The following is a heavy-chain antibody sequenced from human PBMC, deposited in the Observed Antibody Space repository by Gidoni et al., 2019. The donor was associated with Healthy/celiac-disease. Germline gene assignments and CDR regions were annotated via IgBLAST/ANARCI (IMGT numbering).Heavy chain of an antibody. CDR2: IRSKANSYAT. CDR3: TSHRGDYYGSGSYSGLDY. J-gene: IGHJ4*02. CDR1: GFTFSGSA. D-gene: IGHD3-10*01. Sequence: EVQLVESGGGLVQPGGSLKLPCAASGFTFSGSAMHWVRQASGKGLVWVGRIRSKANSYATAYAASVKGRFTISRDDSKNTAYLQMNSLKTEDTAVYYCTSHRGDYYGSGSYSGLDYWGQGTLVTVSS. V-gene: IGHV3-73*02.